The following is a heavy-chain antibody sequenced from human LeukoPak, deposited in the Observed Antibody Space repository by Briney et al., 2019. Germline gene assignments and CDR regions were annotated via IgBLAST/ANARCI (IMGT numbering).Heavy chain of an antibody. CDR3: ARDSSEGYFDL. J-gene: IGHJ2*01. CDR2: INPNSGGT. D-gene: IGHD3-22*01. CDR1: GYTFTGCY. Sequence: ASVKVSCKASGYTFTGCYMHWVRQAPGQGLEWMGWINPNSGGTNYAQKFPGRVTMTRDTSISTAYMELSRLRSDDTAAYYCARDSSEGYFDLWGRGTLVTVSS. V-gene: IGHV1-2*02.